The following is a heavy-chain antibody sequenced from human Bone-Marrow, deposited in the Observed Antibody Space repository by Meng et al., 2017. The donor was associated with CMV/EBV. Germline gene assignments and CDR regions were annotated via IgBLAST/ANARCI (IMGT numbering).Heavy chain of an antibody. J-gene: IGHJ4*02. CDR2: IDWDDDK. D-gene: IGHD6-13*01. CDR3: ARSKGSSWHYFDY. CDR1: GFSLSTSGMR. V-gene: IGHV2-70D*14. Sequence: SGPTLVKPTQTLTLTCTFSGFSLSTSGMRVSWIRQPPGKALEWLARIDWDDDKFYSTSLKTRLTISKDTSKNQVVLTMTNMDHVDTATYYCARSKGSSWHYFDYWGQGTLVTASS.